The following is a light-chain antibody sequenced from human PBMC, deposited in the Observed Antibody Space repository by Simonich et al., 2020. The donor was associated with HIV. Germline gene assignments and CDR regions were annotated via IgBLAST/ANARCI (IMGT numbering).Light chain of an antibody. CDR3: QQYYNTPH. V-gene: IGKV4-1*01. CDR1: QSVLYSSNNKNY. J-gene: IGKJ2*01. CDR2: WAS. Sequence: DIVMTQSPDSLAVSLGERATLNCKSSQSVLYSSNNKNYIALYQQKPGQPPKLLIYWASTRESGVPDRFSGSGSGTDFNLTISSLQAEDVAVYYCQQYYNTPHFGQGTKLEIK.